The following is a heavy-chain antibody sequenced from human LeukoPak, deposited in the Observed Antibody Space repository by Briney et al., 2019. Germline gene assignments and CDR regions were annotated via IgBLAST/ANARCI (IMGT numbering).Heavy chain of an antibody. Sequence: GGSLRLSRAASGFTFSIYWMSWVRQAPGKGLEWVAVIWYDGSNKYYADSVKGRFTISRDNSKNTLYLQMNSLRAEDTAVYYCARATVDDYFDYWGQGTLVTVSS. D-gene: IGHD6-19*01. V-gene: IGHV3-33*08. CDR3: ARATVDDYFDY. CDR2: IWYDGSNK. CDR1: GFTFSIYW. J-gene: IGHJ4*02.